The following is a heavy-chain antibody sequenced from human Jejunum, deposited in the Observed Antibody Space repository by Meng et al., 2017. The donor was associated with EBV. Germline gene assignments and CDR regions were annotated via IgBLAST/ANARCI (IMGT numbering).Heavy chain of an antibody. V-gene: IGHV3-30*18. D-gene: IGHD1-26*01. CDR2: ISDDGSNK. J-gene: IGHJ4*02. CDR1: GFTFSGYA. Sequence: GQVGGAGGGVAHPGRSRRLSCAASGFTFSGYAMHWVRQAPGKGLEWVAVISDDGSNKYYVDSVKGRFTISRDNSENSLYLQMNTLRAEDTAVYYCAKDEGYSGSYWADHWGQGTLVTVSS. CDR3: AKDEGYSGSYWADH.